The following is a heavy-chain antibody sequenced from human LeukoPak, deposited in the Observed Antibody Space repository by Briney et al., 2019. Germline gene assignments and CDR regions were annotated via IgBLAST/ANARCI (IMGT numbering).Heavy chain of an antibody. D-gene: IGHD1-26*01. J-gene: IGHJ6*03. Sequence: ASVKLSRKASGSTFTSYDINWVRQANGQGHEWMGWMNPTSGNTGYAQKFHGRVTMTRNISISTAYMELSSMRSEDTAVYYCARGWAESGSYYRPCEYYYYYMDVWGKGTTVTVSS. CDR2: MNPTSGNT. CDR3: ARGWAESGSYYRPCEYYYYYMDV. V-gene: IGHV1-8*01. CDR1: GSTFTSYD.